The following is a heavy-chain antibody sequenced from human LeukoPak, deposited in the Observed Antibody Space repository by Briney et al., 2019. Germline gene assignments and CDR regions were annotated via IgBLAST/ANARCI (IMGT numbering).Heavy chain of an antibody. CDR2: IKQDGITK. Sequence: GGSLRLSCTASGLTFRNYWMSWVRQVPGTGLEWVANIKQDGITKHYVASVKGRFTICKDNAKNSLFLQMNSRRAEDTAVYYCARDRGYNGYYFDYWGQGTLVTVSS. CDR1: GLTFRNYW. J-gene: IGHJ4*02. CDR3: ARDRGYNGYYFDY. V-gene: IGHV3-7*05. D-gene: IGHD3-22*01.